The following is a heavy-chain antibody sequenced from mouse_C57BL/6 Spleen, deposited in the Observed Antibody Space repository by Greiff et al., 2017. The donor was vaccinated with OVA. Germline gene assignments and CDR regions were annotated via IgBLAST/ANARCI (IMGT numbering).Heavy chain of an antibody. Sequence: EVQGVEPGGGLVQPGESLKLSCESYEYEFPSHDMSWVRKTPEQRLELVAAINSDGGSTYYPDNMERRFIISRDNTKKTLYLQMSSLKSEDTALYYCARRLGRGYFDVWGTGTTVTVSS. D-gene: IGHD4-1*01. CDR3: ARRLGRGYFDV. CDR2: INSDGGST. V-gene: IGHV5-2*01. J-gene: IGHJ1*03. CDR1: EYEFPSHD.